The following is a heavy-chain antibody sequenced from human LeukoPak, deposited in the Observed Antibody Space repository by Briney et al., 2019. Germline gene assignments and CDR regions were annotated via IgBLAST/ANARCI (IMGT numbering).Heavy chain of an antibody. J-gene: IGHJ6*02. D-gene: IGHD4-17*01. CDR1: GYTLTELS. CDR2: FDPEDGET. Sequence: ASLKVSCKVSGYTLTELSMHWVRQAPGKGLEWMGGFDPEDGETIYAQKFQGRVTMTEDTSTDTAYMELSSLRSEDTAVYYCATVSSSLPGYGDYYYYGMDVWGQGTTVTVSS. V-gene: IGHV1-24*01. CDR3: ATVSSSLPGYGDYYYYGMDV.